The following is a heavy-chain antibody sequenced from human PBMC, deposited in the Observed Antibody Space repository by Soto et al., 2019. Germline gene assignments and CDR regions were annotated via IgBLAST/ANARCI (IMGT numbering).Heavy chain of an antibody. CDR1: GGSISSGDYY. Sequence: PSETLSLTCTVSGGSISSGDYYWSWIRQPPGKGLEWIGYIYYSGSTYYNPSLKSRVTISVDTSKNQFSLKLSSVTAADTAVYYCARDRRGDLNWFDPWGQGTLVTVSS. J-gene: IGHJ5*02. CDR2: IYYSGST. D-gene: IGHD3-10*01. CDR3: ARDRRGDLNWFDP. V-gene: IGHV4-30-4*01.